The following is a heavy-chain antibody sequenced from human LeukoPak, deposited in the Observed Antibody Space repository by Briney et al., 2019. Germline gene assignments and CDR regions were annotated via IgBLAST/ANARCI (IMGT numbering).Heavy chain of an antibody. CDR1: GFTVSSNY. V-gene: IGHV3-53*01. J-gene: IGHJ4*02. Sequence: GGSLRLSCAASGFTVSSNYMSWVRQAPGKGLEWVSVIYSGGSTYYADSVKGRFTISRDNAKNSLYLQMNSLRAEDTAVYYCARELHSSGWYEDYWGQGTLVTVSS. D-gene: IGHD6-19*01. CDR3: ARELHSSGWYEDY. CDR2: IYSGGST.